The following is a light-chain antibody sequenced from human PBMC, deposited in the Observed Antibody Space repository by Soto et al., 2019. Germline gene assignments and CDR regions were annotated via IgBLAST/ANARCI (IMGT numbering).Light chain of an antibody. V-gene: IGKV3-15*01. J-gene: IGKJ4*01. CDR2: HAS. Sequence: EIVMTQSPATLSVSPGERATLSCRASQSVSSNLAWYQQKPGQAPRLLIYHASTWATGIPARFSGSGSGTEFTLTISSLQSEDFAVYYCQQYNKWPLTFGGGTKVEIK. CDR1: QSVSSN. CDR3: QQYNKWPLT.